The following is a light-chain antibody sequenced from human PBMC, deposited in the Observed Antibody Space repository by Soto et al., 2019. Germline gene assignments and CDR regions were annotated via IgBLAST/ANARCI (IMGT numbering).Light chain of an antibody. CDR2: KAS. CDR1: QTISSW. J-gene: IGKJ1*01. V-gene: IGKV1-5*03. Sequence: DIQMTQYPSTLSGSVGDRVTITCRASQTISSWLAWYQQKPGKAPKLLIYKASTLKSGVPSRFSGSGSGTEFTLTIRSLQPDDIATYYCQQYSSYSAWTFGEGTKVDI. CDR3: QQYSSYSAWT.